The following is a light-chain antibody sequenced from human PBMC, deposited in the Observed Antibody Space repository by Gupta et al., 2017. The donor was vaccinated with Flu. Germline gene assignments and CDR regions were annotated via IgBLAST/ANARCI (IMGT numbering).Light chain of an antibody. Sequence: QSALTQPASVSGSPGQSITISCTGSSRDVGNFNLVSWYQQHPGKTPKGIMYEGSRRPPGVSFRFSGSKSGNTASLAISGLQPEDEADYYCCSYAGGNTLAYVFGTGTKVTVL. CDR3: CSYAGGNTLAYV. J-gene: IGLJ1*01. CDR1: SRDVGNFNL. V-gene: IGLV2-23*01. CDR2: EGS.